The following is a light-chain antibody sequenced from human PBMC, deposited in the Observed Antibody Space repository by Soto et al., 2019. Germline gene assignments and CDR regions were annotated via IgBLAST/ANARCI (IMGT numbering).Light chain of an antibody. V-gene: IGLV1-40*01. CDR3: QPYDSSLSGYV. Sequence: QSVLTRPPSVSGAPGQRVTISCTGSSSNIGAGYDVHWYQQLPGTAPKLLIYGNSNRPSGVPDRFSGSKSGTSASLAITGLQAEHEADYYCQPYDSSLSGYVFGTGTKVTVL. CDR1: SSNIGAGYD. CDR2: GNS. J-gene: IGLJ1*01.